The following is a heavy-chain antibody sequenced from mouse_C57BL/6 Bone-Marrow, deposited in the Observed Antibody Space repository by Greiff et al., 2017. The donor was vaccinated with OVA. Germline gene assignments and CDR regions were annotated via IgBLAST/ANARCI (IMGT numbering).Heavy chain of an antibody. CDR1: GYAFSSSW. Sequence: VKLMESGPELVKPGASVKISCKASGYAFSSSWMNWVKQRPGKGLEWIGRIYPGDGDTNYNGKFKGKATLTADKSSSTAYMQLSSLTSEDSAVYFCARGYGNYRFAYWGQGTLVTVSA. V-gene: IGHV1-82*01. CDR2: IYPGDGDT. CDR3: ARGYGNYRFAY. D-gene: IGHD2-1*01. J-gene: IGHJ3*01.